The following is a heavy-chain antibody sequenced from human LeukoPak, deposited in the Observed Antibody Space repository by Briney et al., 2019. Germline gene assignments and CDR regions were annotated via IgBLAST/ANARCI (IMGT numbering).Heavy chain of an antibody. CDR1: GFTFSNYA. Sequence: GGSLRLSCAASGFTFSNYAMSWVRQAPGKGLEWVSVIIGSGGSTYYADSVKGRFTISRDNSKNTLYLQMNSLRAEDTAVYYCARDSPSSTSWGYWXXGTXVXVSS. J-gene: IGHJ4*01. CDR2: IIGSGGST. D-gene: IGHD2-2*01. CDR3: ARDSPSSTSWGY. V-gene: IGHV3-23*01.